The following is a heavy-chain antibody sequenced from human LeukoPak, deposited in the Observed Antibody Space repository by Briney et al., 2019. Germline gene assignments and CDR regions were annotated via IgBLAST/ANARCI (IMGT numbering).Heavy chain of an antibody. V-gene: IGHV3-23*01. CDR1: GFTFSSYA. Sequence: GGSLRLSCAASGFTFSSYAMSWVRQAPGKGLEWVSGISSSGGSTSYEDSVKGRFTISRDNSNNTLYPQMHSLSAEDTAKSSCAKSLPTTASGTGRAFDIWGQGTLVTVSA. J-gene: IGHJ3*02. D-gene: IGHD1-26*01. CDR3: AKSLPTTASGTGRAFDI. CDR2: ISSSGGST.